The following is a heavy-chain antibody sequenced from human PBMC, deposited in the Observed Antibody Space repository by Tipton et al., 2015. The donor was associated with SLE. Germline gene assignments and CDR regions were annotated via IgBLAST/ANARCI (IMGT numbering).Heavy chain of an antibody. V-gene: IGHV4-59*11. J-gene: IGHJ5*02. CDR3: AREFSVWYQRGRAGSWLEP. CDR2: ISARGST. Sequence: TLSLTCNVSGASLSSHFWSWIRQPPGRGLQYIGYISARGSTHYNPSLKSRVTMTLDTSQNVVSLSLKSVTPADTATYYCAREFSVWYQRGRAGSWLEPWGPGRLVTVSS. D-gene: IGHD6-13*01. CDR1: GASLSSHF.